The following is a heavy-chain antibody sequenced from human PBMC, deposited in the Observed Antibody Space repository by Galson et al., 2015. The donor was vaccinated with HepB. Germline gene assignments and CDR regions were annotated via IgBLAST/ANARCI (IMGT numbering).Heavy chain of an antibody. Sequence: SVKVSCKVSGYTLTELSMHWVRQAPGKGLEWMGGFDPEDGETIYAQKFQGRVTMTRDTSTSTVYMELSSLRSEDTAVYYCARARWQQLVLGYWGQGTLVTVSS. CDR3: ARARWQQLVLGY. CDR1: GYTLTELS. D-gene: IGHD6-13*01. V-gene: IGHV1-24*01. CDR2: FDPEDGET. J-gene: IGHJ4*02.